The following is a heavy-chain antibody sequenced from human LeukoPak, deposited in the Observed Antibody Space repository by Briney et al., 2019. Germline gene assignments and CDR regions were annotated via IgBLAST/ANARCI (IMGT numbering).Heavy chain of an antibody. CDR1: GFTFSHYG. CDR3: AKDAQRGFDYSNSLDK. J-gene: IGHJ4*02. V-gene: IGHV3-33*06. CDR2: IWSDGTNT. Sequence: GRSLRLSCATSGFTFSHYGMHWVRQAPGKGLEWVAVIWSDGTNTYYGDPVKGRFTISRDNFQRTVYLQMNSLRAEDTAVYYCAKDAQRGFDYSNSLDKWVQATLVTVSS. D-gene: IGHD4-11*01.